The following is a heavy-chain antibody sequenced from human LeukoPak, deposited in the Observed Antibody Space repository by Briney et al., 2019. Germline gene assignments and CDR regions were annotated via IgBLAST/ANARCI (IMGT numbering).Heavy chain of an antibody. CDR3: ARGLSAGVDVYYYYMDV. V-gene: IGHV1-69*05. J-gene: IGHJ6*03. CDR1: GGTFSRSA. Sequence: GASVKVSCKASGGTFSRSAISWVRQAPGQGLEWMGRIIPIFGTANYAQKFQGRVTITTDESTNTAYMELSSLRSEDTAVYYRARGLSAGVDVYYYYMDVWGKGTTVTVSS. D-gene: IGHD3-10*01. CDR2: IIPIFGTA.